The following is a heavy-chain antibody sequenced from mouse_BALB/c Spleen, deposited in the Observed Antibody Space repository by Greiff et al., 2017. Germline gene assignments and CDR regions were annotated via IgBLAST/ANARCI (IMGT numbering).Heavy chain of an antibody. V-gene: IGHV1-80*01. Sequence: QVHVKQSGAELVRPGSSVKISCKASGYAFSSYWMNWVKQRPGQGLEWIRQIYPGDGDTNYNGKFKGKATLTADKSSSTAYMQLSSLTSEDSAVYFCARRKEHYYAMDYWGQGTSVTVSS. CDR3: ARRKEHYYAMDY. CDR2: IYPGDGDT. J-gene: IGHJ4*01. CDR1: GYAFSSYW.